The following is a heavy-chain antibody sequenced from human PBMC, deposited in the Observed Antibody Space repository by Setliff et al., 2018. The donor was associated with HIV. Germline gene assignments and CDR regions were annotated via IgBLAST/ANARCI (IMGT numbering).Heavy chain of an antibody. J-gene: IGHJ5*01. V-gene: IGHV3-53*01. CDR1: GFTVNSNY. Sequence: LRLSCAASGFTVNSNYMSWVRQSPGKGLEWVSVIYSGGSTFYADSVKGRFTISRDNAKNSLYLQMNSLRAEDTAVYYCARGWFDSWGQGTLVTVSS. CDR3: ARGWFDS. CDR2: IYSGGST.